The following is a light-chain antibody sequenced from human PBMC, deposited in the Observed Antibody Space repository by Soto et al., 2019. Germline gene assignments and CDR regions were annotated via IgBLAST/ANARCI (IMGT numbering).Light chain of an antibody. CDR1: QSVSNY. CDR3: HHYGGSPQT. CDR2: GAS. V-gene: IGKV3-20*01. Sequence: EIVLTQSPGTLSLSPGERATLSCRASQSVSNYLAWYQRKPGQAPRLLIYGASSRATGIPDRFSGSGSGTDFPLTISRREPEDFAVYYCHHYGGSPQTFGQGTKVEIK. J-gene: IGKJ1*01.